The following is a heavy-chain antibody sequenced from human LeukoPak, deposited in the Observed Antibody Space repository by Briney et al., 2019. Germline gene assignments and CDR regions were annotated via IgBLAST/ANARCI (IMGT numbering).Heavy chain of an antibody. Sequence: ASVKVSCKASGYTFTGYYMHWVRQAPGQGLEWMGIINPSGGSTSYAQKFQGRVTMTRDTSTSTVYMELSSLRSEDTAVYYCARAPPRFPNPPYFDYWGQGTLVTVSS. CDR2: INPSGGST. J-gene: IGHJ4*02. V-gene: IGHV1-46*01. CDR3: ARAPPRFPNPPYFDY. CDR1: GYTFTGYY. D-gene: IGHD3-3*01.